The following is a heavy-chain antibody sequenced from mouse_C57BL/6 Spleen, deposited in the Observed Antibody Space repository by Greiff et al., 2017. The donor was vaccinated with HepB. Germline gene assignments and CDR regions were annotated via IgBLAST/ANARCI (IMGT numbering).Heavy chain of an antibody. CDR3: ARHDYDYDEGYFYY. Sequence: EVHLVESGGGLVKPGGSLKLSCAASGFTFSSYTMSWVRQTPEKRLEWVATISGGGGNTYYPDSVKGRFTISRDNAKNTLYLQMSSLSSEDTALYYCARHDYDYDEGYFYYWGQGTTLTVSS. CDR1: GFTFSSYT. J-gene: IGHJ2*01. D-gene: IGHD2-4*01. CDR2: ISGGGGNT. V-gene: IGHV5-9*01.